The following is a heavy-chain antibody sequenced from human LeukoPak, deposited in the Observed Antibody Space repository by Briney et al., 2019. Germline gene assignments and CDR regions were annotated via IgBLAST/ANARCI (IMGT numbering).Heavy chain of an antibody. J-gene: IGHJ4*02. V-gene: IGHV3-30*18. CDR3: AKDNRGYSYGYVVDY. Sequence: GGSLRLSCAASGFTFSSYGMHWVRQAPGKGLEWVAVISYDGSNKYYADSVKGRFTNSRDNSKNTLYLQMNSLRAEDTAVYYCAKDNRGYSYGYVVDYWGQGTLVTVSS. CDR1: GFTFSSYG. D-gene: IGHD5-18*01. CDR2: ISYDGSNK.